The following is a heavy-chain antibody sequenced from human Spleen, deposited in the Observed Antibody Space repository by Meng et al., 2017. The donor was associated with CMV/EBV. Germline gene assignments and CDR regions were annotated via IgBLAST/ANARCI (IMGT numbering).Heavy chain of an antibody. J-gene: IGHJ4*02. V-gene: IGHV1-3*01. CDR3: ARGPLDGSGYYPDY. Sequence: QVQLVQSGAEVKKPGASVKVSCKASGYTFTSYAIHWVRQAPGQRLEWMGWINAGKGHTRFSEKFQGRVTITRDTSASTANMELSSLRFEDTAVYYCARGPLDGSGYYPDYWGQGTLVTVSS. CDR2: INAGKGHT. CDR1: GYTFTSYA. D-gene: IGHD3-22*01.